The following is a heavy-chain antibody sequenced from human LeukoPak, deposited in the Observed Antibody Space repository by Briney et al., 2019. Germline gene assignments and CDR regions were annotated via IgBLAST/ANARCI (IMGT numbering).Heavy chain of an antibody. Sequence: ASVKVSCKASGYTFTSYYMHWVRQAPGQGLEWMGRINPNSGGTNYAQKFQGRVTMTRDTSISTAYMELSRLRSDDTAVYYCATEGLASTHDAFDIWGQGTMVTVSS. D-gene: IGHD5-24*01. CDR1: GYTFTSYY. CDR3: ATEGLASTHDAFDI. CDR2: INPNSGGT. J-gene: IGHJ3*02. V-gene: IGHV1-2*06.